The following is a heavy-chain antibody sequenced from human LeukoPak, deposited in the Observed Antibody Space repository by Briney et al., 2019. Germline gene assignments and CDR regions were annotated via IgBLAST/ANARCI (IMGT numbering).Heavy chain of an antibody. Sequence: GGSLRLSCAASGFTFSTYAMSWVRQAPGKGLEWVSAISGSGGSTYYADSVKGRFTISRYNSKNTLYLQMNSLRAEDTAVYYCALLQEAVAGPDDAFDIWGQGTMVTVSS. CDR1: GFTFSTYA. CDR3: ALLQEAVAGPDDAFDI. J-gene: IGHJ3*02. CDR2: ISGSGGST. V-gene: IGHV3-23*01. D-gene: IGHD6-19*01.